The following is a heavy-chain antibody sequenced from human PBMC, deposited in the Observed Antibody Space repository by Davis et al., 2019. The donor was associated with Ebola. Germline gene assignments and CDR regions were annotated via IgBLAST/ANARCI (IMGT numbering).Heavy chain of an antibody. CDR1: GFTFSTYA. CDR2: INSDGSST. Sequence: GESLKISCAASGFTFSTYAMNWVRQAPGKGLVWVSRINSDGSSTSYADSVKGRFTISRDNAKNTLYLQMNSLRAEDTAVYYCARGGGYSNYDAFYYGMDVWGKGTTVTVSS. CDR3: ARGGGYSNYDAFYYGMDV. D-gene: IGHD4-11*01. J-gene: IGHJ6*04. V-gene: IGHV3-74*01.